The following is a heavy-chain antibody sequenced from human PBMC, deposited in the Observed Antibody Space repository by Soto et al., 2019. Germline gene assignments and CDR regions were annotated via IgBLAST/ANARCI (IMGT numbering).Heavy chain of an antibody. Sequence: PXGSLIVTSASCGTVFAPSTMSWVLQARGKGLEWVSTISVSVRSTYSADSVQGRFTVSSDISDNTLFLRMTSLTADDTAVYFCAKREVPHSTSNAYFYDHWGQGVLVTVSS. CDR1: GTVFAPST. D-gene: IGHD2-2*01. V-gene: IGHV3-23*01. CDR2: ISVSVRST. J-gene: IGHJ4*02. CDR3: AKREVPHSTSNAYFYDH.